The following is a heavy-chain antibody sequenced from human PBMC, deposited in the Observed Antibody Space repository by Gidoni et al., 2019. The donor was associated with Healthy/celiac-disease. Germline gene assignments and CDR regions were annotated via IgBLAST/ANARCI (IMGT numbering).Heavy chain of an antibody. V-gene: IGHV4-39*01. CDR2: IYYSGST. Sequence: QLQLQESGPGLVKPSETLSLPCPVSGCSISSSSYYWGWLRQPPGKGLEWIGSIYYSGSTYYNPSLKSRVTISVDTSKNQFSLKLSSVTAADTAVYYCARLEYSGSYPSYFDYWGQGTLVTVSS. J-gene: IGHJ4*02. D-gene: IGHD1-26*01. CDR1: GCSISSSSYY. CDR3: ARLEYSGSYPSYFDY.